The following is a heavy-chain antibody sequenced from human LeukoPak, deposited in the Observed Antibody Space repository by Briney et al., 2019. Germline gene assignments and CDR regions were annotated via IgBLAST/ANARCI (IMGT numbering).Heavy chain of an antibody. J-gene: IGHJ6*03. CDR1: GFTFSDYN. D-gene: IGHD5-18*01. V-gene: IGHV3-11*01. CDR3: ARTEESGYSYGYFGYYYYMDV. CDR2: ISRSGSTK. Sequence: PGGSLRLSCAASGFTFSDYNMRWIRQAPGKGLEWVSSISRSGSTKYYADSVKGRFTIPRDNAKNSLFLQMNSLRAEDTAVYYCARTEESGYSYGYFGYYYYMDVWGKGTTVTVSS.